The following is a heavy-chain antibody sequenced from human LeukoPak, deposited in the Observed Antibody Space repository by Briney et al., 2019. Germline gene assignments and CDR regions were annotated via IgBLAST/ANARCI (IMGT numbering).Heavy chain of an antibody. Sequence: SETLSLTCAVYGGSFSGYYWSWIRQPPGKGLEWIGEINHSGSTNYNPSLKSRVTISVDTSKNQFSLKLSSVTAADTAVYYCARGIAAAGGVDYWGQGTLGTVSS. CDR2: INHSGST. J-gene: IGHJ4*02. CDR1: GGSFSGYY. CDR3: ARGIAAAGGVDY. D-gene: IGHD6-13*01. V-gene: IGHV4-34*01.